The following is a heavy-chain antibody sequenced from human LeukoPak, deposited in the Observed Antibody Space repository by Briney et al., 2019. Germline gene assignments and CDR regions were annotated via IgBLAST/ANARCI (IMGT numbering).Heavy chain of an antibody. Sequence: SETLSLTCTVSGGSISSSSYYWGWIRQPPGKGLEWIGSIYYSGSTYYNPSLKSRVTISVDTSKNQFSLKLSSVTAADTAVYYCARQRGSYYYFDYWGQGTLVTVSS. CDR2: IYYSGST. J-gene: IGHJ4*02. CDR1: GGSISSSSYY. CDR3: ARQRGSYYYFDY. V-gene: IGHV4-39*01. D-gene: IGHD1-26*01.